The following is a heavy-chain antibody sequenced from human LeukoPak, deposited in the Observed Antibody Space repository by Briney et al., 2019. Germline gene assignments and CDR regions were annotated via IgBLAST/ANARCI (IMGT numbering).Heavy chain of an antibody. CDR1: GYTFTRYV. Sequence: ASVKVSCKASGYTFTRYVMNWVRQAPGQGLEWMGGIIPIFGTANYAQKFQGRVTITADKSTSTAYMELSSLRSEDTAVYYCARRVSNWFDPWGQGTLVTVSS. J-gene: IGHJ5*02. CDR3: ARRVSNWFDP. V-gene: IGHV1-69*06. CDR2: IIPIFGTA. D-gene: IGHD3-16*01.